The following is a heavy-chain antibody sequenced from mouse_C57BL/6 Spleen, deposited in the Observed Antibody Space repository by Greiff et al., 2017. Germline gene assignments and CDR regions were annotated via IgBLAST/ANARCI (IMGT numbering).Heavy chain of an antibody. CDR2: IDPGDGET. V-gene: IGHV14-2*01. Sequence: EVQLQQSGAELVKPGASVKLSCTASGFNITDYYMHWVKQRPEQGLEWIGRIDPGDGETKYAPKFQGKATITADTSSNTAYLQLSSLTSEDTAVYYCARRGKGAMDYWGQGTSVTVSS. J-gene: IGHJ4*01. CDR3: ARRGKGAMDY. D-gene: IGHD1-1*02. CDR1: GFNITDYY.